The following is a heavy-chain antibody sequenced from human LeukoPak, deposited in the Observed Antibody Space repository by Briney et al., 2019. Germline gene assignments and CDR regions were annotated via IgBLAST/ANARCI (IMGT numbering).Heavy chain of an antibody. CDR1: GLSFSNYD. CDR3: ARDWRDSSGKFPNDAFDI. J-gene: IGHJ3*02. V-gene: IGHV3-23*01. D-gene: IGHD3-22*01. Sequence: GRSLRLSCAVSGLSFSNYDMSWVRQAPGKGLEWVAAIRGSDSSTEYAGSVKGRFTISRDNAKNSLYLQMNSLRAEDTAVYYCARDWRDSSGKFPNDAFDIWGQGTMVTVSS. CDR2: IRGSDSST.